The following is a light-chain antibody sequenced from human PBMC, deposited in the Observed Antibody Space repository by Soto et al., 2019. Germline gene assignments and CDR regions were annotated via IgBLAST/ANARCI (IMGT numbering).Light chain of an antibody. CDR1: QNISNY. J-gene: IGKJ1*01. Sequence: IVLTQSPATLSVSPGERATLSCRASQNISNYLIWYQQKPGQAPRLLIYGASTRATGIPVRFSGSGSGTEFTLTISSLQPDDFATYYCQQYTNYPWTFGQGTKVDIK. V-gene: IGKV3-15*01. CDR3: QQYTNYPWT. CDR2: GAS.